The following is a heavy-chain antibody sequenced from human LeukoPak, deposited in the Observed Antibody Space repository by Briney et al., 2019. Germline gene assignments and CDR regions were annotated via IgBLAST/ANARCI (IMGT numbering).Heavy chain of an antibody. CDR1: GFTFKNYA. CDR2: MSESGGGT. Sequence: GGSLRLSCVASGFTFKNYAMTWVRQAPGKGLGWVSSMSESGGGTFYADSVKGRFTVSRDNSKNTLYLQMNSLRADDTAVYYCAKGVSLTRELDYWGQGTLVTVSS. CDR3: AKGVSLTRELDY. V-gene: IGHV3-23*01. J-gene: IGHJ4*02. D-gene: IGHD1-7*01.